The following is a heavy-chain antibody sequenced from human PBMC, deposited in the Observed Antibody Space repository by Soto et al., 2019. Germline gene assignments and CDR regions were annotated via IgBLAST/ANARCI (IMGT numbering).Heavy chain of an antibody. Sequence: PGGSLRLSCAASGFTFSSYEMNWVRQAPGKGLEWVSYISSSGSTIYYADSVKGRFTISRDNAKNSLYLQMNSLRAEDTAVYYCAREYYYDSSGAYWGQGTLVTVSS. CDR1: GFTFSSYE. D-gene: IGHD3-22*01. J-gene: IGHJ4*02. CDR3: AREYYYDSSGAY. V-gene: IGHV3-48*03. CDR2: ISSSGSTI.